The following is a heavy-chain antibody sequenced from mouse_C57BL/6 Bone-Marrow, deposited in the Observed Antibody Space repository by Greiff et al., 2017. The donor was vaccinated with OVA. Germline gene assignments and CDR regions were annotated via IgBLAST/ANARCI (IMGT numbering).Heavy chain of an antibody. D-gene: IGHD1-1*01. CDR1: GYTFTDHT. J-gene: IGHJ2*01. CDR3: ARRGDYYGSSFDY. CDR2: IYPRDGST. Sequence: QVQLQQSDAELVKPGASVKISCKVSGYTFTDHTIHWMKQRPEQGLEWIGYIYPRDGSTKYNAKFKGKATLTADKSSSTAYMQLNSLTSEDSAVDFCARRGDYYGSSFDYGGQGTTLTVSS. V-gene: IGHV1-78*01.